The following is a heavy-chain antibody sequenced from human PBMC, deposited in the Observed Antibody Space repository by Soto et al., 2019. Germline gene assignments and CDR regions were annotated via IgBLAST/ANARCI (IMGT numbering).Heavy chain of an antibody. CDR3: AKGSTAMTYFDY. Sequence: QVQLVESGGGVVQPGRSLRLSCAASGFTFSSYGMHWVRQAPGKGLEWVAVIPYDGSNKYYADSVKGPFTISRDNSKNTLYLQMNSLRAEDTAVYYCAKGSTAMTYFDYWGQGTLVTVSS. V-gene: IGHV3-30*18. CDR2: IPYDGSNK. J-gene: IGHJ4*02. D-gene: IGHD5-18*01. CDR1: GFTFSSYG.